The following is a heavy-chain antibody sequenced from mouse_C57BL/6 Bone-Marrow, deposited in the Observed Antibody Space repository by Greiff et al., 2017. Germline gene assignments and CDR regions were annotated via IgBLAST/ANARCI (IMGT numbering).Heavy chain of an antibody. V-gene: IGHV5-17*01. J-gene: IGHJ1*03. CDR1: GFTFSDYG. CDR3: AKEGLFYYGSSWYFDV. CDR2: ISSGSSTI. Sequence: EVQGVESGGGLVKPGGSLKLSCAASGFTFSDYGMHWVRQAPEKGLEWVAYISSGSSTIYYADTVKGRFTISSDNAKNTLFLQMTSLRSEDTAMYYCAKEGLFYYGSSWYFDVWGTGTTVTVSS. D-gene: IGHD1-1*01.